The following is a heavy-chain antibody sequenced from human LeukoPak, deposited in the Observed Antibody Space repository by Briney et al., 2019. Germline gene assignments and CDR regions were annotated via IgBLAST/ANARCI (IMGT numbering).Heavy chain of an antibody. CDR1: GFAFSSYW. J-gene: IGHJ5*02. CDR3: ARGHSSSPNWFDP. D-gene: IGHD6-13*01. Sequence: GGALRLSCAASGFAFSSYWMSWVRQAPGKGLEWVASIKQDGSEKYYVDSVKGRFTISRDNAKNSPYLQMNSLRAEDTAVYYCARGHSSSPNWFDPWGQGTLVTVSS. CDR2: IKQDGSEK. V-gene: IGHV3-7*04.